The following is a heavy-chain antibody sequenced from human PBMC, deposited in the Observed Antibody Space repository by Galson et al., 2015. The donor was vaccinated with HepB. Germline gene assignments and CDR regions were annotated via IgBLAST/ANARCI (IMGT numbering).Heavy chain of an antibody. V-gene: IGHV3-30*18. CDR3: AKRVAAAAATSSRAIDY. D-gene: IGHD6-25*01. CDR2: ISFDGGGR. J-gene: IGHJ4*02. CDR1: GFTFNNHA. Sequence: SLRLSCAAFGFTFNNHAMYWVRQAPGKGLEWVAVISFDGGGRFHADSVKGRFTISRDNSKDTLYLQMNYLTAEDTAVYYCAKRVAAAAATSSRAIDYWGQGTLVTVSS.